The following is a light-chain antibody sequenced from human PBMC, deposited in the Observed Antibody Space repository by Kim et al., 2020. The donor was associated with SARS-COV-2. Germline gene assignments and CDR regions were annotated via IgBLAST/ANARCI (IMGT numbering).Light chain of an antibody. V-gene: IGKV3-20*01. CDR3: QQYTRTPRT. CDR1: QSVSGSY. Sequence: APGESAPLSCRASQSVSGSYLAWFQQKPGQPPRLLIYGASSRAAGIPDRFSGSGSGTDFTLTINRLEPEDFAVYYCQQYTRTPRTFGQGTKVDIK. J-gene: IGKJ1*01. CDR2: GAS.